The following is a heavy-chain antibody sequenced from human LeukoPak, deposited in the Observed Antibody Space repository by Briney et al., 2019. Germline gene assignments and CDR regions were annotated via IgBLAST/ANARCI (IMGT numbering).Heavy chain of an antibody. Sequence: SETLSLTCTVSGGSISSYYWSWIRQPPGKGLEWIGYIYYSGSTNYNPSLKSRVTISVDTSKNQFSLKLSSVTAADTAVYYCARATRYYYDRSGYPYYFDYWGQGTLVTVSS. CDR1: GGSISSYY. CDR2: IYYSGST. V-gene: IGHV4-59*01. D-gene: IGHD3-22*01. CDR3: ARATRYYYDRSGYPYYFDY. J-gene: IGHJ4*02.